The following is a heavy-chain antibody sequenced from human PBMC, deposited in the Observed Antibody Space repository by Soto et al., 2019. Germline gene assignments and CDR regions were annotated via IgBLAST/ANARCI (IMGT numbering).Heavy chain of an antibody. D-gene: IGHD2-2*01. CDR3: AKEVYCSSTSCYYYMDV. V-gene: IGHV3-23*01. CDR1: GFTFSSYA. CDR2: ISGSGGST. J-gene: IGHJ6*03. Sequence: EVQLLESGGGLVQPGGSLRLSCAASGFTFSSYAMNWVRQAPGKGLEWVSAISGSGGSTYYADSVKGRFPISRDNSKNTLYLQKNSLRAEDTAVYYCAKEVYCSSTSCYYYMDVWGKGTTVTVSS.